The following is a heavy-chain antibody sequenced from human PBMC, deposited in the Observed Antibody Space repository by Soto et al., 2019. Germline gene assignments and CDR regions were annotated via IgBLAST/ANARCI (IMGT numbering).Heavy chain of an antibody. CDR2: INHSGST. Sequence: QVQLQQWGAGLLKPSETLSLTCAVYGGSFSGYYWSWIRQPPGKGLEWIGEINHSGSTNYNPSLKSRVTISVDTSKNQFSQQLSSVTAADTAVYYCPTAPLRGVRYYYYYMDVWGKGTTVTVSS. J-gene: IGHJ6*03. CDR3: PTAPLRGVRYYYYYMDV. V-gene: IGHV4-34*01. D-gene: IGHD3-10*01. CDR1: GGSFSGYY.